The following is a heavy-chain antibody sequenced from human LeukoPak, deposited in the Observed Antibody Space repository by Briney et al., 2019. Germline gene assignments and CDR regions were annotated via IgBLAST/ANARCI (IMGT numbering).Heavy chain of an antibody. CDR3: ARRGGSSSRRSPIDY. CDR1: GFTFSDYW. J-gene: IGHJ4*02. CDR2: IKQDGSQR. Sequence: RAGGSLRLSCTASGFTFSDYWMTWVRQAPGKGPEWVANIKQDGSQRYYVDSVRGRFTISRDNAKNSLFLQMSGLRAEDTAVYYCARRGGSSSRRSPIDYWGQGTLVTVSS. V-gene: IGHV3-7*01. D-gene: IGHD6-6*01.